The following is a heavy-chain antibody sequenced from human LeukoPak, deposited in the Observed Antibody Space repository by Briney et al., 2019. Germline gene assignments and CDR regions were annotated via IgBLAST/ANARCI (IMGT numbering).Heavy chain of an antibody. CDR1: GFTVSNTY. V-gene: IGHV3-53*01. J-gene: IGHJ4*02. D-gene: IGHD1-26*01. Sequence: GGSLRLSCAASGFTVSNTYMSWVRQAPGKGLEWVSVIYSGGSTYYADSVTGRFTSSRDNSNNTLYLQMTNLRAEDAAVYYFSNEDQQLAGSIDYLGQGTLVTVSS. CDR3: SNEDQQLAGSIDY. CDR2: IYSGGST.